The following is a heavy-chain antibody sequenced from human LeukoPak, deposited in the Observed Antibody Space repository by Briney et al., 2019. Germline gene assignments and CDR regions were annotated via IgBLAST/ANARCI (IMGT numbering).Heavy chain of an antibody. CDR1: GFTFSSYA. CDR2: ISGSGGST. D-gene: IGHD2-2*01. CDR3: AKDYVVLPTTKGGFLFDY. J-gene: IGHJ4*02. Sequence: GGSLRLSCAASGFTFSSYAMSWVRQAPGKGLEWVSAISGSGGSTYYADSVKGRFTISRDNSKNTLYLQMNSLRAEDTAVYYCAKDYVVLPTTKGGFLFDYWGQGTLVTVSS. V-gene: IGHV3-23*01.